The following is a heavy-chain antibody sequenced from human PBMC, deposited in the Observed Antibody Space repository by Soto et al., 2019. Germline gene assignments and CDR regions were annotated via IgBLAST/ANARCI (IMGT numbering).Heavy chain of an antibody. V-gene: IGHV3-74*01. CDR3: AKDMHAVPDY. Sequence: GGSLRLSCAASGFTFSSYWMYWVRQAPGKGLVWVSRIKTDGSITSYADSVKGRFTVSRDNARDMLYLQMNSLRAEDTAVYYCAKDMHAVPDYWGQGTLVTGSS. J-gene: IGHJ4*02. D-gene: IGHD2-2*01. CDR2: IKTDGSIT. CDR1: GFTFSSYW.